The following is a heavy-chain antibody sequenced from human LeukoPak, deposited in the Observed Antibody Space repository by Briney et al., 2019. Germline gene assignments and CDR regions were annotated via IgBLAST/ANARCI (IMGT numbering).Heavy chain of an antibody. J-gene: IGHJ4*02. CDR1: GFTFSSYA. CDR2: ISYDGSNK. Sequence: GGSLRLSCAASGFTFSSYAMHWVRQAPGKGLEWVAVISYDGSNKYYADSEKGRFTISRDNSKNTLYLQMNSLRAEDTAVYYCARGHDYGDYWGQGTLVTVSS. V-gene: IGHV3-30-3*01. CDR3: ARGHDYGDY.